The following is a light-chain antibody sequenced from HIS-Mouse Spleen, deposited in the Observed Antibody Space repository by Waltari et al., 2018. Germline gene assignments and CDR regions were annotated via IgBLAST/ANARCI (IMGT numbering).Light chain of an antibody. J-gene: IGKJ1*01. V-gene: IGKV1-9*01. Sequence: DIQLTQSPSFLSPSVGDRVTITCRASQGISSDLAWYQQKPGKAPNLLIYAASTLQSWVPSRFSGSGSGTEFTLTISSLQPEDFATYYCQQLNSYPPTFGQGTKVEIK. CDR2: AAS. CDR3: QQLNSYPPT. CDR1: QGISSD.